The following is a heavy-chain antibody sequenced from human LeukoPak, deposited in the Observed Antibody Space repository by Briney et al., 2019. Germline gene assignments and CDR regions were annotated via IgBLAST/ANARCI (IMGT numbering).Heavy chain of an antibody. D-gene: IGHD6-13*01. V-gene: IGHV3-73*01. CDR3: TRQWATAGAGPLDFDY. CDR2: IRSKANNYAT. CDR1: GFTFSGSA. Sequence: GGSLRLSCAASGFTFSGSAMHWVRQASGKGLEWVGRIRSKANNYATAYAASVKGRFIISRDDSKNTAYLQMHSLKTEDTAVYYCTRQWATAGAGPLDFDYWGQGTLITVYS. J-gene: IGHJ4*02.